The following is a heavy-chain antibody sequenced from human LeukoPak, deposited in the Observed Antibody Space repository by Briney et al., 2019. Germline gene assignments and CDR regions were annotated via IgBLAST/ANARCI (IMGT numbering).Heavy chain of an antibody. CDR1: GFTFSSYA. D-gene: IGHD6-19*01. V-gene: IGHV3-23*01. CDR2: ISSSGGST. Sequence: PGGSLRLSCAASGFTFSSYAMSWVRQAPGKGLEWVSAISSSGGSTYYADSVKGRFTISRDNSKNTLYLQMNSLRAEDTAVYYCAKGAVAGIRPLYYFDYWGQGTLVTVSS. CDR3: AKGAVAGIRPLYYFDY. J-gene: IGHJ4*02.